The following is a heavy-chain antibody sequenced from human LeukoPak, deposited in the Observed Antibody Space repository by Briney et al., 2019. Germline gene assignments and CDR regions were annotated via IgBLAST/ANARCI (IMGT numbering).Heavy chain of an antibody. Sequence: GGSLRLSCAASGFTFSSYGMSWVRQAPGKGLEWVSAISGSGGSTYYADSVKGRFTISRDNSKNTLYLQMNSLRAEDTAVYYCAKDLLRDVLRYFDWVTFDYWGQGTLVTVSS. V-gene: IGHV3-23*01. CDR2: ISGSGGST. CDR1: GFTFSSYG. J-gene: IGHJ4*02. CDR3: AKDLLRDVLRYFDWVTFDY. D-gene: IGHD3-9*01.